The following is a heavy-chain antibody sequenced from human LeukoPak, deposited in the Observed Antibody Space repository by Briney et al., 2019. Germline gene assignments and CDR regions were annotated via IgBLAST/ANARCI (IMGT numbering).Heavy chain of an antibody. Sequence: SETLSLTCTVSGVSISNYYWSWLRQPPGKELEWIGYLYYSGSTNYNPSFKSRVTMSEDTSKNQFSLKLNSMTAADTAVYFCARGRYGDYGFDHWGQGTLVTVSS. CDR2: LYYSGST. V-gene: IGHV4-59*01. CDR3: ARGRYGDYGFDH. CDR1: GVSISNYY. J-gene: IGHJ4*02. D-gene: IGHD4-17*01.